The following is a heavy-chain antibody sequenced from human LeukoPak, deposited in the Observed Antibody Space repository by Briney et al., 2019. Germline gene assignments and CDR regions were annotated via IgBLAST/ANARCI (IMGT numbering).Heavy chain of an antibody. CDR3: ARHKYPAFDY. V-gene: IGHV4-39*01. J-gene: IGHJ4*02. CDR1: GGSIRGSSDF. D-gene: IGHD2-2*01. Sequence: NPSETLSLTCTVSGGSIRGSSDFWLWLRQPPEKGLKWIGSIYYSGSTNYNPSLKSRVTISVDTSKNQFSLKLSSVTAADTAVYYCARHKYPAFDYWGQGTLVTVSS. CDR2: IYYSGST.